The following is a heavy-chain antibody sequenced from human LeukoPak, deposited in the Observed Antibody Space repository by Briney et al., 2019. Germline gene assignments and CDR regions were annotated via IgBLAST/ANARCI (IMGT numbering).Heavy chain of an antibody. CDR3: AKSSPYCRGGSCYSIDY. V-gene: IGHV3-23*01. CDR1: RFTFSNYA. D-gene: IGHD2-15*01. CDR2: ISGSGGTT. J-gene: IGHJ4*02. Sequence: GGSLRLSCAASRFTFSNYAMSWVRQAPGKGLEWVSGISGSGGTTYYADSVKGRFTISRDNSKNTLYLQMNSLRAEDTAVYYCAKSSPYCRGGSCYSIDYWGQGTLVTVPS.